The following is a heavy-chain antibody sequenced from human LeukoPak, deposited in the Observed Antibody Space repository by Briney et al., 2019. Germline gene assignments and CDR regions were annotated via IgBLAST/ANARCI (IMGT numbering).Heavy chain of an antibody. CDR2: ISTNNGNT. CDR3: ARPDASQGITM. CDR1: GYTFTSSG. J-gene: IGHJ4*01. Sequence: ASVKVSCKASGYTFTSSGISWVRQAPGQGLQWMGWISTNNGNTKYAQKFQGRVTMTTDTSTTTAYMELKSLRSDDTAVYYCARPDASQGITMWGRGTLVTVSS. D-gene: IGHD3-10*01. V-gene: IGHV1-18*01.